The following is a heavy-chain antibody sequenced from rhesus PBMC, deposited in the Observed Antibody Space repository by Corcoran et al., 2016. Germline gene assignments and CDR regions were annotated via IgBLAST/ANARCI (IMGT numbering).Heavy chain of an antibody. CDR1: GGSISGGYD. Sequence: QVQLQESGPGLVKPSETLSLTCAVSGGSISGGYDWSWIRPPPGKGLEWIGYIYGSSGSTNHNPSLKNRVTISKDTSKNQFSLKLSSVTAADTAVYYCARGSSFFYWGQGVLVTVSS. J-gene: IGHJ4*01. CDR2: IYGSSGST. D-gene: IGHD3-3*01. CDR3: ARGSSFFY. V-gene: IGHV4-76*01.